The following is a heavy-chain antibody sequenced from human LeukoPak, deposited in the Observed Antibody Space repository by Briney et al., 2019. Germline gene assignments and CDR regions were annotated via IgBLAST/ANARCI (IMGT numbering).Heavy chain of an antibody. J-gene: IGHJ4*02. CDR3: ARAYTAIILDY. D-gene: IGHD5-18*01. CDR1: GYTFTSYY. V-gene: IGHV1-46*01. Sequence: ASVKVSCKASGYTFTSYYIHWVRQAPGQGLEWMGIIYPGGGSTSYAQKFQGRVTMTRDMSTSTVYMELSSLRSEDTAVYYCARAYTAIILDYWGQGTLVTVSS. CDR2: IYPGGGST.